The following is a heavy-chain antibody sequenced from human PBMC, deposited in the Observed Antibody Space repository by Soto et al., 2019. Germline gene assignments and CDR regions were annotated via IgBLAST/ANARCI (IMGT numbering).Heavy chain of an antibody. V-gene: IGHV3-66*01. CDR2: IYSGGSI. CDR3: AAHSSWYWPYYFDY. J-gene: IGHJ4*02. D-gene: IGHD6-13*01. Sequence: EVQLVESGGGLVQPGGSLRLSCAASGFTVSSNYMSWVRQAPGKGLEWVSVIYSGGSIYYADSVKGRFTISRDNSKNTLYLRMNSLRAEDTAVYYCAAHSSWYWPYYFDYWGQGTLVTVSS. CDR1: GFTVSSNY.